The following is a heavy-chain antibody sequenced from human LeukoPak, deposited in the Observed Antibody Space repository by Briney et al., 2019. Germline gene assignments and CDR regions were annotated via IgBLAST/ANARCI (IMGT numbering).Heavy chain of an antibody. CDR3: AAVKWGGAFNI. CDR1: GGTFSSSG. J-gene: IGHJ3*02. Sequence: GASVKVSCKASGGTFSSSGISWVRQAPGQGFDWMGGIIPVFNTPDYAQKLQGRLTITADESTSTVYMELSSLTSEDTAVYYCAAVKWGGAFNIWGQGTMVTVSS. CDR2: IIPVFNTP. D-gene: IGHD7-27*01. V-gene: IGHV1-69*13.